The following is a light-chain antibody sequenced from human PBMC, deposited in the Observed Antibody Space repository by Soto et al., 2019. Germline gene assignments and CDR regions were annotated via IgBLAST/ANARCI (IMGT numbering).Light chain of an antibody. V-gene: IGLV2-11*01. CDR1: SSDVGGYNF. CDR2: DVT. J-gene: IGLJ2*01. Sequence: QSVLTQPRSVSGSPGQSVTISCTGTSSDVGGYNFVSWYQQRPGKAPKLVIHDVTKRPSGVPDRFSGSKSGNTASLTISGLQPEDEAHYYCCSYAGSYTHVLFGGGTKVTVL. CDR3: CSYAGSYTHVL.